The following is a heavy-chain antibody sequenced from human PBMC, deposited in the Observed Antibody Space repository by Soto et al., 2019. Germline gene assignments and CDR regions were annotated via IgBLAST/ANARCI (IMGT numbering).Heavy chain of an antibody. CDR1: GGSVNSGTYY. D-gene: IGHD5-18*01. CDR3: ARARGYHNGYSYFPIEF. J-gene: IGHJ4*02. CDR2: ILSSGTT. V-gene: IGHV4-31*03. Sequence: LSLTCSVSGGSVNSGTYYWTWIRQYPGKGLEWVGYILSSGTTFYNPSLKNRLIISVDTSKNQFSLRLSSVTAADTALYYCARARGYHNGYSYFPIEFWGQGALVTVSS.